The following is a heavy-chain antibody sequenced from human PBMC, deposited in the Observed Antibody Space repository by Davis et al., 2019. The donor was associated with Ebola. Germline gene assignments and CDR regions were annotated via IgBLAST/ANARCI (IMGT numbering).Heavy chain of an antibody. V-gene: IGHV3-7*01. CDR1: GFTFSHNA. CDR3: SRGGAVKFDY. Sequence: GGSLRLSCAASGFTFSHNAMNWVRQAPGKGLEWVANIKQDGSEIHYVDSVKGRFTISRDNTKNSLYLQMNSLRDEDTALYYCSRGGAVKFDYWGQGTLVTVSS. J-gene: IGHJ4*02. CDR2: IKQDGSEI. D-gene: IGHD4-17*01.